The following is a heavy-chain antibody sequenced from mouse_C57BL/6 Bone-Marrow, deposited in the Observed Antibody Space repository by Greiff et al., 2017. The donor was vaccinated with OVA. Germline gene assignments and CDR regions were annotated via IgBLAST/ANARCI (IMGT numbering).Heavy chain of an antibody. V-gene: IGHV1-50*01. CDR3: ARGYYWYFDV. CDR1: GYTFTSYW. D-gene: IGHD2-2*01. Sequence: QVQLQQPGAELVKPGASVKLSCKASGYTFTSYWMQWVKQRPGQGLAWIGEIDPSDSYTNYNQKFQGKATLTVDTSSSTAYMQLSSLTSEDSAVYYCARGYYWYFDVWGTGTTVTVSS. CDR2: IDPSDSYT. J-gene: IGHJ1*03.